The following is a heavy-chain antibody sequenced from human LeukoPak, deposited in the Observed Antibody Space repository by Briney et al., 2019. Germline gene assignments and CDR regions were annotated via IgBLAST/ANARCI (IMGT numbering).Heavy chain of an antibody. CDR1: GGSISSYF. J-gene: IGHJ4*02. Sequence: SETLSLTCTISGGSISSYFWSWIRQPPGKGLEWIGSIFHSGTTYYNPSLKSRVTISVGMSKNQFSLKLSSVTAADTAVYYCARDFGEDWGQGTLVTVSS. CDR3: ARDFGED. CDR2: IFHSGTT. V-gene: IGHV4-59*04. D-gene: IGHD4-17*01.